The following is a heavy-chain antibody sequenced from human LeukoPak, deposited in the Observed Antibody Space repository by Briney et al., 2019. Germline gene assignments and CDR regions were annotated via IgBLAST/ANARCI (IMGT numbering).Heavy chain of an antibody. CDR2: IYIGGST. CDR1: EFTVSSNY. V-gene: IGHV3-66*02. Sequence: GGSLRLSCAAPEFTVSSNYMSWVRHAPGKGLEWVSVIYIGGSTHYADSLKGRFIISRDNSKNTLYLQMNTLIPEDTAVYFCARGARGAWSYAFDLWGRGTMVTVSS. CDR3: ARGARGAWSYAFDL. D-gene: IGHD3-10*01. J-gene: IGHJ3*01.